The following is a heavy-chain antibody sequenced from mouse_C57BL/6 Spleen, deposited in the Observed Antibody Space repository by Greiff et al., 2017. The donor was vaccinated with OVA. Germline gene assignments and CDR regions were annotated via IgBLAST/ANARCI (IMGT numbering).Heavy chain of an antibody. CDR3: ARSGGRGYLDC. J-gene: IGHJ2*01. Sequence: EVQRVESGPELVKPGASVKISCKASGYSFTGYYMNWVKQSPEKSLEWIGEINPSTGGTTYNQKFKAKATLTVDKSSSTAYMQLKSLTSEDSAVYCCARSGGRGYLDCWGQGTTLTVSS. CDR2: INPSTGGT. V-gene: IGHV1-42*01. CDR1: GYSFTGYY. D-gene: IGHD3-1*01.